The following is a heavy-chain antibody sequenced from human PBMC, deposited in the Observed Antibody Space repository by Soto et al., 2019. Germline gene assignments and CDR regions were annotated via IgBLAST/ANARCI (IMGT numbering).Heavy chain of an antibody. CDR3: VRHGAYYYGSGRVYYYGMDV. CDR1: GGSISSSSYY. J-gene: IGHJ6*04. CDR2: INYSGST. D-gene: IGHD3-10*01. V-gene: IGHV4-39*01. Sequence: SETLSLTCTVCGGSISSSSYYWVWIRQPPGKGLEWIGSINYSGSTYYNPSLKSRVTISVDTSKNHFSVKLSSVTAADSAGYYCVRHGAYYYGSGRVYYYGMDVGGEGTTGTGYS.